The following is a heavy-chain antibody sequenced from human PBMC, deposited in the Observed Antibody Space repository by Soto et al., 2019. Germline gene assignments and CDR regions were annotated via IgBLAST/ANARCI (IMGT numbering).Heavy chain of an antibody. CDR3: ARGSQAYCGGDCYLEGDY. Sequence: PGGSLRLSCAASGFTFSSYGMHWVRQAPGKGLEWVAVIWYDGSNKYYADSVKGQFTISRDNSKNTLYLQMNSLRAEDTAVYYCARGSQAYCGGDCYLEGDYWGQGTLVTVSS. CDR2: IWYDGSNK. D-gene: IGHD2-21*02. J-gene: IGHJ4*02. CDR1: GFTFSSYG. V-gene: IGHV3-33*01.